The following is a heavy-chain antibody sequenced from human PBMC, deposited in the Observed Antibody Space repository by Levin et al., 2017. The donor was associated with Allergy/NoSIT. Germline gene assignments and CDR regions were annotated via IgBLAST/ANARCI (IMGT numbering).Heavy chain of an antibody. CDR3: ARGGGYSYGDDWYFDL. CDR1: GFTFSSYA. V-gene: IGHV3-30*04. D-gene: IGHD5-18*01. CDR2: ISYDGSNK. Sequence: GESLKISCAASGFTFSSYAMHWVRQAPGKGLEWVAVISYDGSNKYYADSVKGRFTISRDNSKNTLYLQMNSLRAEDTAVYYCARGGGYSYGDDWYFDLWGRGTLVTVSS. J-gene: IGHJ2*01.